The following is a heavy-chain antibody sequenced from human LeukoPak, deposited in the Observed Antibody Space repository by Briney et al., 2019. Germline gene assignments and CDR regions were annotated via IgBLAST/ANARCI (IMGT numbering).Heavy chain of an antibody. J-gene: IGHJ6*02. CDR3: AKDKYSSVLGMDV. D-gene: IGHD6-19*01. CDR1: GFTFDDYA. V-gene: IGHV3-9*01. Sequence: GGSLRLSCAASGFTFDDYAMHWVRQAPGKGLEWVSGISWNSGSIGYADSVKGRFTISRDNAKNSLYLQMNSLRAEDTALYYCAKDKYSSVLGMDVWGQWTTVTVSS. CDR2: ISWNSGSI.